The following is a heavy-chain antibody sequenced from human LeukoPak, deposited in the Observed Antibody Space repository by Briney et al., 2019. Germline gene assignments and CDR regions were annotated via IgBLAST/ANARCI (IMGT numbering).Heavy chain of an antibody. CDR3: ARRAVTTTVTTTFDY. CDR1: GGSISSSSYY. Sequence: SETLSLTCTVSGGSISSSSYYWGWIRQPPGKGLEWIGSIYYSGSTYYNPSLKSRVTISVDKSKNQFSLKLSSVTAADTAVYYCARRAVTTTVTTTFDYWGQGTLVTVSS. J-gene: IGHJ4*02. D-gene: IGHD4-17*01. CDR2: IYYSGST. V-gene: IGHV4-39*07.